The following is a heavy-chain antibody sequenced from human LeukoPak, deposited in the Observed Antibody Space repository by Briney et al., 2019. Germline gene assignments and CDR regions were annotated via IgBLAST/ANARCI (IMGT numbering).Heavy chain of an antibody. J-gene: IGHJ4*02. CDR1: GFTFSSYW. CDR3: VRDNGGEHS. CDR2: IVNDGSTT. D-gene: IGHD3-16*01. Sequence: PGGSLRLSCAASGFTFSSYWMSWVRQAPGQGLVWVSRIVNDGSTTYADSVKGRFTISRDNAKNTLYLQMNSLRADDTAVYFCVRDNGGEHSWGQGALVTVSS. V-gene: IGHV3-74*01.